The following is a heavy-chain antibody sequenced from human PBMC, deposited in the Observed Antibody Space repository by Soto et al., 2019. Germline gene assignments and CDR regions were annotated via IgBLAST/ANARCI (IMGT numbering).Heavy chain of an antibody. CDR2: IYYSGST. CDR1: GGSFSGYY. J-gene: IGHJ3*02. CDR3: ARRDYYDFWSGYYMEHAFDI. V-gene: IGHV4-59*08. Sequence: SETLSLTCAVYGGSFSGYYWSWIRQPPGKGLEWIGYIYYSGSTNYNPSLKSRVTISVDTSKNQFSLKLSSVTAADTAVYYCARRDYYDFWSGYYMEHAFDIWGQGTMVTVSS. D-gene: IGHD3-3*01.